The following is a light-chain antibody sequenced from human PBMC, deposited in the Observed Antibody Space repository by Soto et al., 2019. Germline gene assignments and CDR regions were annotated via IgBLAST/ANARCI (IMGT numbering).Light chain of an antibody. J-gene: IGKJ2*01. CDR2: KAS. Sequence: DIQMTQSPSTLSASVGDRVTITCRVSQNINSWLAWYQHKPGQAPKVLIYKASTLKSGVPSRFSGSGSGTEFPLTINRPLPDDLATYYCQQSITSPSFGEGTMLEI. V-gene: IGKV1-5*03. CDR1: QNINSW. CDR3: QQSITSPS.